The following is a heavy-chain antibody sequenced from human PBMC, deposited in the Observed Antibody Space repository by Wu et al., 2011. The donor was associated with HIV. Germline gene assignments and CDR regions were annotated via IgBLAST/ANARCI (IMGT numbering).Heavy chain of an antibody. CDR3: ARRVAGLFEAYDI. CDR1: GGSFSDYD. Sequence: SVKVSCKASGGSFSDYDIDWVRQSPGQGFSGWKDHPSLCTTNYAQNLQGRVTITADQSTTTVYMDLSGLRFEDTALYFCARRVAGLFEAYDIWGQGTMISVSS. CDR2: HPSLCTT. J-gene: IGHJ3*02. D-gene: IGHD6-19*01. V-gene: IGHV1-69*13.